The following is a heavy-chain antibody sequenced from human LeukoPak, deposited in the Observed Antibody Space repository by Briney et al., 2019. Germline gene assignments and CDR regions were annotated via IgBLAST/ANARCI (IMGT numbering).Heavy chain of an antibody. CDR2: IAGGDDR. Sequence: GGSLRLSCAASGFIFSPYAMSWVRQAPGKGLEWVAGIAGGDDRFYADSVKGRFTISRDNSKNTLYLQMNSLRAEDTAVYYCAREEYWGQGTLVTVSS. D-gene: IGHD1-26*01. CDR1: GFIFSPYA. V-gene: IGHV3-23*01. CDR3: AREEY. J-gene: IGHJ4*02.